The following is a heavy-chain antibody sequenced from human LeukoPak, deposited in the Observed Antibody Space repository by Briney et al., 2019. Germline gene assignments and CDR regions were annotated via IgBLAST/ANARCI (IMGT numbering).Heavy chain of an antibody. J-gene: IGHJ4*02. CDR1: GFSFSDFA. CDR3: ANPDSSGFYFSMRFDF. Sequence: GGSLRLSCKASGFSFSDFAMSWVRQAPGKGLEWVSTMSGRGDSTYYADSVKGRFTVSRDNSDNTLYLHMNSLRAEDTAVYFCANPDSSGFYFSMRFDFRGQGTLVTVSS. V-gene: IGHV3-23*01. D-gene: IGHD3-22*01. CDR2: MSGRGDST.